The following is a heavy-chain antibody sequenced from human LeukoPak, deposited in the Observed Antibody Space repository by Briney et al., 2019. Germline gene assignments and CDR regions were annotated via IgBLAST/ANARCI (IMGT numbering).Heavy chain of an antibody. CDR2: ISTNGVST. CDR3: AKGGYCSSTSCPHDY. CDR1: GFTFNTYA. J-gene: IGHJ4*02. D-gene: IGHD2-2*01. Sequence: GGSLRLSCAASGFTFNTYAMNWVRQAPGKGLEWVSGISTNGVSTYYADSVKGRFTISRDNSKNTLYLQMNSLRAEDTAVYSCAKGGYCSSTSCPHDYWGQGTLVTVSS. V-gene: IGHV3-23*01.